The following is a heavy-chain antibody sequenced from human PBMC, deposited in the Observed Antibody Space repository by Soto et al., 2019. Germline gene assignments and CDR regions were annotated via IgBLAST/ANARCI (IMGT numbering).Heavy chain of an antibody. Sequence: QVQLQESGPGLVKPSGTLSLTCAVSSGSISSSNWWSWVRQPPGKGLEWIGEIYHNGSTNYNPSLNSRVTISVDKSKNQFSLKLSSVTAADTAVYYCARVLGGDWGYYYYMDVWGKGTTVTVSS. J-gene: IGHJ6*03. CDR1: SGSISSSNW. CDR2: IYHNGST. V-gene: IGHV4-4*02. CDR3: ARVLGGDWGYYYYMDV. D-gene: IGHD2-21*02.